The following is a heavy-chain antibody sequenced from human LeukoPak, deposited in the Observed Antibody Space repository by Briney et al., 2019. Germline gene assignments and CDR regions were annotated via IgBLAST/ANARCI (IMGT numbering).Heavy chain of an antibody. V-gene: IGHV1-8*01. CDR1: GYTFTSYD. CDR3: ARGVRDGYNLGFDY. CDR2: MNPNSGNT. J-gene: IGHJ4*02. Sequence: ASVKVSCKASGYTFTSYDINWVRQATGQGLEWMGWMNPNSGNTGYAQKFQGRVTMTRNTSISTAYMELSSLRSEDTAVYYCARGVRDGYNLGFDYRGQGTLVTVSS. D-gene: IGHD5-24*01.